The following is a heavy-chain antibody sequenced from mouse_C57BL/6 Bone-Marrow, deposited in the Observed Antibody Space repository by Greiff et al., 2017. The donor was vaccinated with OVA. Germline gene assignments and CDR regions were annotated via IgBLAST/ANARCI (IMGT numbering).Heavy chain of an antibody. CDR1: GYTFTEYT. V-gene: IGHV1-62-2*01. CDR2: FYPGSGSI. J-gene: IGHJ2*01. Sequence: VKVQQSGAELVKPGASVKLSCKASGYTFTEYTIHWVKQRSGQGLEWIGWFYPGSGSIKYNEKFKDKATLTADKSSSTVYMELSRLTSEDSAVYFCARHEERDYGSSYYFDYWGQGTTLTVSS. CDR3: ARHEERDYGSSYYFDY. D-gene: IGHD1-1*01.